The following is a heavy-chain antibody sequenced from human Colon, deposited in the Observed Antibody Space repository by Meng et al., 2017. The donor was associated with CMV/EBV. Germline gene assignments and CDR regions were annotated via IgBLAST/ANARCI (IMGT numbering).Heavy chain of an antibody. J-gene: IGHJ4*02. D-gene: IGHD6-6*01. CDR1: GFSFSTYG. Sequence: ESLKISCAASGFSFSTYGMHWIRQPPGKGLEWIGYIYYSGSTNYNPSLKSRVTISVDTSKNQFSLKLSSVTAADTAVYYCARGEQLSDFDYWGQGTLVTVSS. CDR2: IYYSGST. V-gene: IGHV4-59*01. CDR3: ARGEQLSDFDY.